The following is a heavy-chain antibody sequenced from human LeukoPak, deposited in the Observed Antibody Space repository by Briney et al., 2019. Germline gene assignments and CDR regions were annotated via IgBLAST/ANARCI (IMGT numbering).Heavy chain of an antibody. CDR1: GYTFTSYG. CDR2: ISAYNGNT. V-gene: IGHV1-18*01. J-gene: IGHJ5*02. Sequence: ASVKVSCKASGYTFTSYGISWVRQAPGQGLEWMGWISAYNGNTNYAQKLQGGVTMTTDTSTSTAYMELRSLRSDDTAVYYCARSKRASSWASSGWFDPWGQGTLVTVSS. CDR3: ARSKRASSWASSGWFDP. D-gene: IGHD6-13*01.